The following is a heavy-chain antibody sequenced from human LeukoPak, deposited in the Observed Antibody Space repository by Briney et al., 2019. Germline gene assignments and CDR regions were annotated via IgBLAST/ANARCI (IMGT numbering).Heavy chain of an antibody. Sequence: PGGSLRLSCAASGFTFSSYSMHWVRQAPGKGLEWVSYISSSSSSIHYADSVKGRFTISRGNAKNSLYLQMGSLRAEDTAMYYCARDDYGDYGYWGQGTLVTVSS. D-gene: IGHD4-17*01. CDR1: GFTFSSYS. V-gene: IGHV3-48*01. CDR2: ISSSSSSI. J-gene: IGHJ4*02. CDR3: ARDDYGDYGY.